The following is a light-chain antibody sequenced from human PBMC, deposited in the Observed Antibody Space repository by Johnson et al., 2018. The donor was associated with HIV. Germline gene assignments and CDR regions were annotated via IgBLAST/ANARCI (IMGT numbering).Light chain of an antibody. CDR2: DNN. Sequence: QSVLTQPPSVSAAPGQKVTISCSGSSSNIGNNYVSWYQQVPGTAPKLLIYDNNKRPSGIPDRFSGSKSGTSATLGITGLQTGDEADYYCATWHSSLTSGGVVGTGTKVTVL. V-gene: IGLV1-51*01. CDR1: SSNIGNNY. CDR3: ATWHSSLTSGGV. J-gene: IGLJ1*01.